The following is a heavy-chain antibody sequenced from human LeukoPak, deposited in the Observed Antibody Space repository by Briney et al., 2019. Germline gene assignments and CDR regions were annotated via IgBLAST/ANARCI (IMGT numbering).Heavy chain of an antibody. CDR2: IYYTGST. CDR1: GDSFSSGNYY. D-gene: IGHD5-18*01. CDR3: ASDLSGYSYGPEVH. V-gene: IGHV4-39*07. Sequence: SETLSLTCTVSGDSFSSGNYYWGWIRQPPGKGLEWIGSIYYTGSTYYNASLKSRVTISVDTSKNQFSLKLSSVTAADTAVYYCASDLSGYSYGPEVHWGQGTLVTVSS. J-gene: IGHJ4*02.